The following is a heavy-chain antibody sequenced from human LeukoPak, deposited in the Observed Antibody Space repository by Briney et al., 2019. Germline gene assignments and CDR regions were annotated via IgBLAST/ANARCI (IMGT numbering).Heavy chain of an antibody. D-gene: IGHD3-22*01. CDR1: GGSISSSNW. CDR3: ARVRGVVVVIKGPFDY. V-gene: IGHV4-4*02. CDR2: IYHSGST. J-gene: IGHJ4*02. Sequence: SGTLSLTCAVSGGSISSSNWWSWVRQPPGKGLEWIGEIYHSGSTNYNPSLKSRVTISVDKSKNQFSLKLSSVTAADTAVYYCARVRGVVVVIKGPFDYWGREPWSPSPQ.